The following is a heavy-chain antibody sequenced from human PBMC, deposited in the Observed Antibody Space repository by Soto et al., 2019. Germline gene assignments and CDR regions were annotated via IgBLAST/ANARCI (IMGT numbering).Heavy chain of an antibody. D-gene: IGHD2-21*02. J-gene: IGHJ4*02. CDR3: ARAWVVVTAPDY. Sequence: ASVKVSCKASGYTLTNYAISWVRQAPGQGPEWMGWINTYNGSSNYSQKFQGRVTITRDTSASTAYMELSSLRSEDTAVYYCARAWVVVTAPDYWGQGTLVTVSS. CDR2: INTYNGSS. CDR1: GYTLTNYA. V-gene: IGHV1-18*01.